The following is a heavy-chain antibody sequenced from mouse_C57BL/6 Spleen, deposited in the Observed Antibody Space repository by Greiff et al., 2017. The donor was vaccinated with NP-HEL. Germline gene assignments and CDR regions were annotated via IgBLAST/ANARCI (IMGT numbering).Heavy chain of an antibody. CDR3: AKNGGYYGSSSYWYFDV. Sequence: VMLVESGPGLVQPSQSLSITCTVSGFSLTSYGVHWVRQSPGKGLEWLGVIWRGGSTDYNAAFMSRLSITKDNSKSQVFFKMNSLQADDTAIYYCAKNGGYYGSSSYWYFDVWGTGTTVTVSS. V-gene: IGHV2-5*01. CDR2: IWRGGST. CDR1: GFSLTSYG. D-gene: IGHD1-1*01. J-gene: IGHJ1*03.